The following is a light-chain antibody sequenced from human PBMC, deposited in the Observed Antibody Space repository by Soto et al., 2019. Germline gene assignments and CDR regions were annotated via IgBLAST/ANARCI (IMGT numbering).Light chain of an antibody. Sequence: IQMTQSPSSLSASVGDRVTITCRASQRITTYLNWYQQKPGEAPKLLISTSGTLQRGVPSRFSGSGSGTDFTLPITTLRPEDFATYFCQQTYSTPYPFGQGTKLEIK. CDR3: QQTYSTPYP. CDR2: TSG. J-gene: IGKJ2*01. CDR1: QRITTY. V-gene: IGKV1-39*01.